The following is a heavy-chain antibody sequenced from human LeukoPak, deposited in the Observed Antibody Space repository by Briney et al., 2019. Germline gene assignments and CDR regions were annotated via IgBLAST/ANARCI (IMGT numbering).Heavy chain of an antibody. J-gene: IGHJ4*02. CDR1: GYTFTGYY. D-gene: IGHD2-2*01. CDR2: ISAYNGNT. CDR3: ARNAEAYCSSTSCLYYFDY. V-gene: IGHV1-18*04. Sequence: ASVKVSCKASGYTFTGYYMHWVRQAPGQGLEWMGWISAYNGNTNYAQKLQGRVTMTTDTSTSTAYMELRSLRSDDTAVYYCARNAEAYCSSTSCLYYFDYWGQGTLVTVSS.